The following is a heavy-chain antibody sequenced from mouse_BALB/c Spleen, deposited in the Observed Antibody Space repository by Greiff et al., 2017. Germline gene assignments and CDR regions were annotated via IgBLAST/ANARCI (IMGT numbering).Heavy chain of an antibody. CDR3: ARLYGNYVAY. D-gene: IGHD2-1*01. CDR2: ISSGGSYT. CDR1: GFTFSSYG. J-gene: IGHJ3*01. Sequence: EVKLVESGGDLVKPGGSLKLSCAASGFTFSSYGMSWVRQTPDKRLEWVATISSGGSYTYYPDSVKGRFTISRDNAKNTLYLQMSSLKSEDTAMYYCARLYGNYVAYWGQGTLVTVSA. V-gene: IGHV5-6*02.